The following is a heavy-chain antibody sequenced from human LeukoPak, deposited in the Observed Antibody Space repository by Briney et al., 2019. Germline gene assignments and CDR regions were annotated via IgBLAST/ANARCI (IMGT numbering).Heavy chain of an antibody. CDR3: AKDLYSSLSGSEVFDI. CDR1: GYLLISYG. D-gene: IGHD3-10*01. CDR2: ISGHTGRA. J-gene: IGHJ3*02. V-gene: IGHV1-18*01. Sequence: ASVKVSCKTSGYLLISYGINWVRQAPGQGLEWMGWISGHTGRATYAQKFQDRLTMTSDVPTTTAYMELTGLRFNDTAVYFCAKDLYSSLSGSEVFDIWGQGTRVTV.